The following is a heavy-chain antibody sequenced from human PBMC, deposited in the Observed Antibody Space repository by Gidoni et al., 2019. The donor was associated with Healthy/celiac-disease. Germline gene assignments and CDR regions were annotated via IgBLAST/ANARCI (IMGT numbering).Heavy chain of an antibody. D-gene: IGHD2-15*01. V-gene: IGHV4-39*01. CDR3: ARRSAYAGYCSGGSCYSAGWFDP. CDR2: IYYSGST. Sequence: QLQLQESGPGLVKPSETLSLTCTVSVGSISSSSYYSGWIRQPPGKGLEWIGSIYYSGSTYYNPSLKSRVTISVDTSKNQFSLKLSSVTAADTAVYYCARRSAYAGYCSGGSCYSAGWFDPWGQGTLVTVSS. J-gene: IGHJ5*02. CDR1: VGSISSSSYY.